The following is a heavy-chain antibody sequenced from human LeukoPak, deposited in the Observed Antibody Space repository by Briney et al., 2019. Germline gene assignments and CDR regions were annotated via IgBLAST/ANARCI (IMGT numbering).Heavy chain of an antibody. CDR1: GGSISSGSYY. Sequence: SQTLSLTCTVSGGSISSGSYYWSWIRQPAGKGLEWIGRIYTSGSTNYNPSLKSRVTTSVDTSKNQFSLKLSSVTAADTAVYYCAREFDSWGQGTLVTVSS. V-gene: IGHV4-61*02. CDR3: AREFDS. J-gene: IGHJ4*02. CDR2: IYTSGST.